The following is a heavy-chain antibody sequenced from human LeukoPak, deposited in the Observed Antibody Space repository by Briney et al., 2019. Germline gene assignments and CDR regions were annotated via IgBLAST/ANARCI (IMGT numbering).Heavy chain of an antibody. J-gene: IGHJ4*02. D-gene: IGHD3-3*01. V-gene: IGHV1-18*01. CDR1: GYTFTSYG. CDR3: ARAPKYFWSGYYPPLYY. Sequence: GASVKVSCKASGYTFTSYGISWVRQAPGQGLEGIGWISAYNGNTNHEQKLQGRVTMTQDTSTSTAYMELRSLRSDDTAVYYCARAPKYFWSGYYPPLYYWGQGTLVTVSS. CDR2: ISAYNGNT.